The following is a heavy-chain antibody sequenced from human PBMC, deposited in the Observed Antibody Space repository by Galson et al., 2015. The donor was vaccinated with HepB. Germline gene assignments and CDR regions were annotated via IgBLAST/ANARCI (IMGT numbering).Heavy chain of an antibody. V-gene: IGHV4-59*01. Sequence: SETLSLTCTVSGGSISRYYWGWIRQPPGKGPEWIGYIYGSESINYNPSLRGRVTISVDTSKNLFSLNLSSVTASDTAVYYCARVGYYASGRLDPDAFDFWGQGTLVTVSS. J-gene: IGHJ3*01. CDR1: GGSISRYY. D-gene: IGHD3-10*01. CDR2: IYGSESI. CDR3: ARVGYYASGRLDPDAFDF.